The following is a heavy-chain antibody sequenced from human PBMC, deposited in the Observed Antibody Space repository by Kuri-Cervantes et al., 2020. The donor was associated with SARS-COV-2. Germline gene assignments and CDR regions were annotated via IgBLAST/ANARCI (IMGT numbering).Heavy chain of an antibody. CDR2: INHSGST. D-gene: IGHD3-3*01. Sequence: SETLSLTCAVYGGSFSGYYWSWIRQPPGKGLEWIGEINHSGSTNYNPSLKSRVTISVDTSKNQFSLKMSSVTAADPAVYYCARGSYDFWSGYYYYYGMDFWGQGTTVTVSS. J-gene: IGHJ6*02. CDR1: GGSFSGYY. V-gene: IGHV4-34*01. CDR3: ARGSYDFWSGYYYYYGMDF.